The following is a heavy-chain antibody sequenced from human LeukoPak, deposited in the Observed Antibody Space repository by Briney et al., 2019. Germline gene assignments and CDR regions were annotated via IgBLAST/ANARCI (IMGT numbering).Heavy chain of an antibody. V-gene: IGHV4-39*01. CDR2: IDYSGST. CDR1: GGSISSSSYY. CDR3: ASQKGHSDFDY. Sequence: SETLSLTCTVSGGSISSSSYYWGWIRQPPGKGLEWIGSIDYSGSTYYNPSLKRRVTISVDTSKNQFSLKLSSVTAADTAVYYCASQKGHSDFDYWGQGTLVTVSS. D-gene: IGHD3-10*01. J-gene: IGHJ4*02.